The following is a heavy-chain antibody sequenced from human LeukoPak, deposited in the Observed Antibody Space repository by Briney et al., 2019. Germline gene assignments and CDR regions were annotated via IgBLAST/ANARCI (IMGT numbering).Heavy chain of an antibody. D-gene: IGHD3-16*01. V-gene: IGHV3-30*04. J-gene: IGHJ4*02. Sequence: PGRSLRLSCAASGFTFSSYAMHWVRQAPGKGLEWVAVISYDGSNKCYADSVKGRFTISRDNSKNTLYLQMNSLRAEDTAVYYCARDWGSEGYYFDYWGQGTLVTVSS. CDR2: ISYDGSNK. CDR3: ARDWGSEGYYFDY. CDR1: GFTFSSYA.